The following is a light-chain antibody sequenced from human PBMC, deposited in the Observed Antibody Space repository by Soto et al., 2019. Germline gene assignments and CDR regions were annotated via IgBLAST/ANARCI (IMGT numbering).Light chain of an antibody. Sequence: ELVFTQSPGTLSLSPGERATLSCRASQSVSNNYLAWYQQKPGQDPRLLIYGASNRATGIPDRFSGSGSGTDFTLTISRLEPEDFAVYYCQQYGSSGTFGQGTKVDIK. CDR3: QQYGSSGT. CDR2: GAS. CDR1: QSVSNNY. J-gene: IGKJ1*01. V-gene: IGKV3-20*01.